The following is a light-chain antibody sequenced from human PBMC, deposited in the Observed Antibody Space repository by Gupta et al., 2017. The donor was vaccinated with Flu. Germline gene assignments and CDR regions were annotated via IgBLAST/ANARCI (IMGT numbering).Light chain of an antibody. J-gene: IGLJ3*02. V-gene: IGLV6-57*01. Sequence: FMLTQPHSVSESTLQTVTISCTRSSVSIASNYVKWYQQRPGSSPSIVIYEDKQRPTGVPDRFSGSIDSSSNSASLTISGLKTDAEDDYYCQADDSINQVFGGGTKLTVL. CDR1: SVSIASNY. CDR3: QADDSINQV. CDR2: EDK.